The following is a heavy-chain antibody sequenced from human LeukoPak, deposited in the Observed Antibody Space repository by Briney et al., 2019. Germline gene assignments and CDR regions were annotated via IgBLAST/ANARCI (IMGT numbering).Heavy chain of an antibody. D-gene: IGHD1-26*01. CDR2: IYSGGST. V-gene: IGHV3-66*01. Sequence: PGGSLRLSCAASGFTFSSYSMNWVRQAPGKGLEWVSVIYSGGSTDYADSMKGRFTISRDNSKNTLYLQMNSLRAEDTAIYYCARDLNNGSYHWFDPWGQGTLVTVSS. CDR3: ARDLNNGSYHWFDP. J-gene: IGHJ5*02. CDR1: GFTFSSYS.